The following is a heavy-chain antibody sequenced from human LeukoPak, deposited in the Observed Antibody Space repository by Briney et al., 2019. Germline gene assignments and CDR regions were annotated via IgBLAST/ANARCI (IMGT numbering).Heavy chain of an antibody. CDR3: VRDRGTYRPIDY. D-gene: IGHD1-26*01. J-gene: IGHJ4*02. CDR1: GFTVSSYS. Sequence: PGGSLRLSCAASGFTVSSYSMNWVRQAPGKGLEWVSSISYTGTYIYYADSVKGRFTISRDNAQNSLYLQLNSLRAEDTAIYYCVRDRGTYRPIDYWGQGTLVTVSS. V-gene: IGHV3-21*04. CDR2: ISYTGTYI.